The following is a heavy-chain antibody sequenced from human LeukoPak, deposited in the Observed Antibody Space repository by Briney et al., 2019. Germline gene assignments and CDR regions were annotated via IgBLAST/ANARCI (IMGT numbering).Heavy chain of an antibody. CDR1: GYTFTSYA. CDR3: ARSPDTYYYDSTSLFQH. J-gene: IGHJ1*01. CDR2: INTNTGNP. Sequence: ASVKVSCKASGYTFTSYAMNWVRQAPGQGLEWMGWINTNTGNPTYAQGFTGRFVFSLDTSVSTAYLQISSLKAEDTAVYYRARSPDTYYYDSTSLFQHWGQGTLVTVSS. V-gene: IGHV7-4-1*02. D-gene: IGHD3-22*01.